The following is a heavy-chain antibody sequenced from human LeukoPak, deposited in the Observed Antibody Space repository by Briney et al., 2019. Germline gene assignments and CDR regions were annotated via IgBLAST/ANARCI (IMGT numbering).Heavy chain of an antibody. CDR3: AKEWIAAAGPRDWFDP. V-gene: IGHV3-23*01. CDR2: ISGSGGST. J-gene: IGHJ5*02. Sequence: TGGSLRLSCAASGFTFSSYGMSWVRQAPGKGLEWVSAISGSGGSTYYADSVKGRFTISRDNSKNTLYLQMNSLRAEDTAVYYCAKEWIAAAGPRDWFDPWGQGTLVTVSS. D-gene: IGHD6-13*01. CDR1: GFTFSSYG.